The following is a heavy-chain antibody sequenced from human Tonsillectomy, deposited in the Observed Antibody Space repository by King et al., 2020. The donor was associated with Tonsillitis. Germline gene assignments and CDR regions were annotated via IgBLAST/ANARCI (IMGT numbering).Heavy chain of an antibody. J-gene: IGHJ4*02. D-gene: IGHD3-22*01. CDR3: ARDLPYYYDSSGYYWGFDY. CDR2: INSDGSST. Sequence: EVQLVESGGGLVQPGGSLRLSCAASGFTFSSYWMHWVRQAPGKGLVWVSRINSDGSSTSYADSVKGRFTISRDNAKNTLYLQMNSQRAEDTAVYYCARDLPYYYDSSGYYWGFDYWGQGTLVTVSS. CDR1: GFTFSSYW. V-gene: IGHV3-74*01.